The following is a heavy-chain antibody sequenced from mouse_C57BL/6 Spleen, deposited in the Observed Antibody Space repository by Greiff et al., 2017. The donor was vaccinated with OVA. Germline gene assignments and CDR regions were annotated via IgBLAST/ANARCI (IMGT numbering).Heavy chain of an antibody. J-gene: IGHJ2*01. D-gene: IGHD2-3*01. Sequence: DVKLQESGPGLVKPSQSLSLTCSVTGYSITSGYYWNWIRQFPGNKLEWMGYISYDGSNNYNPSLKNRISITRDTSKNQFFLKLNSVTTEDTATYYCASIYDGYYVYYFDYWGQGTTLTVSS. CDR3: ASIYDGYYVYYFDY. V-gene: IGHV3-6*01. CDR1: GYSITSGYY. CDR2: ISYDGSN.